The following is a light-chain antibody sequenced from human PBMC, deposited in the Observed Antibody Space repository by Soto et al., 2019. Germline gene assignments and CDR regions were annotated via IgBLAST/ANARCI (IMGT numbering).Light chain of an antibody. CDR3: SSYTSSSTLV. V-gene: IGLV2-14*01. Sequence: QSVLTQPASVSGSPGQSITISCTATSSDVGGYNYVSWFQQYPGKAPKLMIYEVINRPSGVSNRFSGSKSGNTASLIISGLQAEDEAYYYCSSYTSSSTLVFGGGTKLAVL. CDR1: SSDVGGYNY. J-gene: IGLJ2*01. CDR2: EVI.